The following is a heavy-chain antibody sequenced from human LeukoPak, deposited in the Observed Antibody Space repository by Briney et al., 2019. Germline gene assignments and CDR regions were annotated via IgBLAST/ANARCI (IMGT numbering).Heavy chain of an antibody. V-gene: IGHV3-23*01. CDR2: ISGSGGST. J-gene: IGHJ4*02. Sequence: AGGSLRLSCAASGFTFNTYAMSWVRQTPGKGLEWVSSISGSGGSTYYPDSVKGRFTISRDNSKNTLYLHMRSLRAEDTAVYYCAKGRWLILPFDYWGQGTLVTVSS. D-gene: IGHD3-22*01. CDR3: AKGRWLILPFDY. CDR1: GFTFNTYA.